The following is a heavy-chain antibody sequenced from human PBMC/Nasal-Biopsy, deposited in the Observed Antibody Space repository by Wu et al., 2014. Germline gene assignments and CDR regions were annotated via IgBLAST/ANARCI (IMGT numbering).Heavy chain of an antibody. J-gene: IGHJ6*02. Sequence: AISGDSVSSNNAAWNWIRQSPSRGLEWLGRTYYRSSWYNDYALSVKSRVTFHPDTSKNQFSLQLHSVTPEDTAVYYCARDHLLHWFRNFPYYSGMDVWGQGTTVTVSS. CDR2: TYYRSSWYN. CDR3: ARDHLLHWFRNFPYYSGMDV. V-gene: IGHV6-1*01. D-gene: IGHD3-10*01. CDR1: GDSVSSNNAA.